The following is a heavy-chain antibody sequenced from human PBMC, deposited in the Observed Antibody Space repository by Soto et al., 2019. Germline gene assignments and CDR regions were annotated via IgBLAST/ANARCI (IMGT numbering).Heavy chain of an antibody. Sequence: PSETLSLTCAVYGGSFSGYYWSWIRQPPGKGLEWIGETNHSGSTNYNPSLKSRVTISVDTSKNQFSLKLSSVTAADTAVYYCARGLWERVRGVIGMDVWGQGTTVTVSS. CDR1: GGSFSGYY. V-gene: IGHV4-34*01. J-gene: IGHJ6*02. CDR2: TNHSGST. D-gene: IGHD3-10*01. CDR3: ARGLWERVRGVIGMDV.